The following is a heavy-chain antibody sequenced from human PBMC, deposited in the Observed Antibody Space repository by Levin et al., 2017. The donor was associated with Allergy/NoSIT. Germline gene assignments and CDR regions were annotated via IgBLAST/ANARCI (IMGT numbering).Heavy chain of an antibody. CDR1: GVTFSSNA. V-gene: IGHV3-23*01. Sequence: SCAASGVTFSSNAMNWVRQAPGEGLEWVSVISGSGATTFYADSVKGRFTISRDNSKNTLYLQMNTLRAEDTAVYYCAKSRSSPTRDFDYWGQGTLVTVSS. CDR2: ISGSGATT. D-gene: IGHD1-14*01. J-gene: IGHJ4*02. CDR3: AKSRSSPTRDFDY.